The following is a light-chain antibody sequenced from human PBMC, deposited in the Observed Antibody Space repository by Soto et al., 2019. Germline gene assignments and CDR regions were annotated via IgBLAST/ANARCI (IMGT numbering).Light chain of an antibody. J-gene: IGLJ1*01. CDR1: SSDVGGYNY. CDR2: EVS. CDR3: SSYISSSIDYV. V-gene: IGLV2-14*01. Sequence: QSALTQPASVSGSPGQSITISCTGTSSDVGGYNYVSWYQQHPGKAPKLMIYEVSNRPSGVSNRFSGSKSGNTASLTISGRQAEDEADYYCSSYISSSIDYVFGTVTKVTVL.